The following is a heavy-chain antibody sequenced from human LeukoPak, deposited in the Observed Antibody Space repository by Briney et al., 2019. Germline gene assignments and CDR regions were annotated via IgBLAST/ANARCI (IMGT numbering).Heavy chain of an antibody. CDR3: ARDRCSSTSCYRVNNWFDP. CDR2: IIPIFGIA. D-gene: IGHD2-2*01. Sequence: GASVKVSCKASGGTFSSYAISWVRQAPGQGLEWMGRIIPIFGIANYAQKFQGRVTITADKSTSTAYMELCSLRSEDTAVYYCARDRCSSTSCYRVNNWFDPWGQGTLVTVSS. CDR1: GGTFSSYA. J-gene: IGHJ5*02. V-gene: IGHV1-69*04.